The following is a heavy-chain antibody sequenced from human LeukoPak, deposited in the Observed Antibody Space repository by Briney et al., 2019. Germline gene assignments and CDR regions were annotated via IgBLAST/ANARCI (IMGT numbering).Heavy chain of an antibody. CDR1: GGSISSSSYY. V-gene: IGHV4-39*01. CDR3: ARRRNSSGWPFDY. J-gene: IGHJ4*02. CDR2: IYYSGST. Sequence: SETLSLTCTVSGGSISSSSYYWGWIRQPPGKGLEWIGSIYYSGSTYYNPSLKSRVTIYVDTSKNQFSLKLSSVTAADTAVYYCARRRNSSGWPFDYWGQGTLVTVSS. D-gene: IGHD6-19*01.